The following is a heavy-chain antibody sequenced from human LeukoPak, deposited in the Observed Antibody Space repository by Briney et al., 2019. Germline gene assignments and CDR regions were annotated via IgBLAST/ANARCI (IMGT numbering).Heavy chain of an antibody. CDR2: IYTSGST. CDR1: GGSIGSGSYY. Sequence: SLTLSLTCTVSGGSIGSGSYYWSWIRQPAGKGLEWIGRIYTSGSTNYNPSLKSRVTISVDTSKNQFSLKLSSVTAADTAVYYCARDRIAAAHDAFDIWGQGTMVTVSS. D-gene: IGHD6-13*01. CDR3: ARDRIAAAHDAFDI. J-gene: IGHJ3*02. V-gene: IGHV4-61*02.